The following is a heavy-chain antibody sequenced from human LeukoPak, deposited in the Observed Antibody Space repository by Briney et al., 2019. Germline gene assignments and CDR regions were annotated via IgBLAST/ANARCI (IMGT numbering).Heavy chain of an antibody. V-gene: IGHV3-23*01. CDR1: GFTFSSYA. CDR2: NSGSGGST. J-gene: IGHJ4*02. D-gene: IGHD3-9*01. CDR3: AKRGVTGYKEGFDY. Sequence: GGSLSLSCAASGFTFSSYAMSWVRQAPGKGLEWVSANSGSGGSTYYADSVKGRFTISRDNSKNTLYLQMNSLRAEDTAVYYCAKRGVTGYKEGFDYWGQGTLVTVSS.